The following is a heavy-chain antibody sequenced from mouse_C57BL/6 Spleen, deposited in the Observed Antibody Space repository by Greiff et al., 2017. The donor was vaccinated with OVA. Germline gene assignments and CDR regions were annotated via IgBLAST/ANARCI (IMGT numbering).Heavy chain of an antibody. CDR1: GYSITSGYY. Sequence: EVKLEESGPGLVKPSQSLSLTCSVTGYSITSGYYWNWIRQFPGNKLEWMGYISYDGSNNYNPSLKNRISITRDTSKNQFFLKLNSVTTEDTSTYYCAREPMDYWGQGTSVTVSS. V-gene: IGHV3-6*01. CDR3: AREPMDY. CDR2: ISYDGSN. J-gene: IGHJ4*01.